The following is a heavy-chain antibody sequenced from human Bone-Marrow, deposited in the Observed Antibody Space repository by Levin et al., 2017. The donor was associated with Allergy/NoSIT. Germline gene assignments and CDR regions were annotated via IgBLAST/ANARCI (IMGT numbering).Heavy chain of an antibody. CDR3: AKAKTNSGFVVGFDS. D-gene: IGHD3-22*01. V-gene: IGHV3-9*01. CDR1: GFTFDDYA. CDR2: ISWSGNMT. J-gene: IGHJ4*02. Sequence: GGSLRLSCAASGFTFDDYAMHWVRQVPGKGLEWVSGISWSGNMTAYADSVKGRFTVSRDNAKNSLYLQMNSVRTEDTALYYCAKAKTNSGFVVGFDSWGQGILVIVSS.